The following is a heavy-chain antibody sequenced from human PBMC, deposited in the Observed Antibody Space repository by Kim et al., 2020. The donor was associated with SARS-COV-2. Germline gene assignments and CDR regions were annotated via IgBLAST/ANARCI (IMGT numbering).Heavy chain of an antibody. V-gene: IGHV3-48*03. J-gene: IGHJ4*02. CDR2: ISSSGSTI. Sequence: GGSLRLSCAASGFTFSSYEMNWVRQAPGKGLEWVSYISSSGSTIYYADSVKGRFTISRDNAKNSLYLQMNSLRAEDTAVDYCASEGVLFWEAVGYWGQGTLVTVSS. CDR1: GFTFSSYE. CDR3: ASEGVLFWEAVGY. D-gene: IGHD3-10*01.